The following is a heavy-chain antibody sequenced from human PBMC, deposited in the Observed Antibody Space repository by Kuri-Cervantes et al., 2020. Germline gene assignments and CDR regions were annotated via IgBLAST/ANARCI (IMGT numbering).Heavy chain of an antibody. D-gene: IGHD3-3*02. CDR1: GFSFSDYG. Sequence: GGSLRLSCAASGFSFSDYGMHWVRQAPGKGLEWVAFIRYDGSNKHYADSVKGRFTVTRDNSKNTHYLQMSSLRVEDTALYYCAKPAFPPDYYYMDVWGKGTTVTVSS. CDR2: IRYDGSNK. J-gene: IGHJ6*03. V-gene: IGHV3-30*02. CDR3: AKPAFPPDYYYMDV.